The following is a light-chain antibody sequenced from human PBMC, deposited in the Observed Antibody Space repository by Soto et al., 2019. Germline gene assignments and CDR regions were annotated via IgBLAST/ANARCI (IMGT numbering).Light chain of an antibody. J-gene: IGLJ2*01. V-gene: IGLV2-11*01. CDR1: SSDVGGYTY. CDR3: CSYAGRDTVMK. CDR2: DVT. Sequence: QSALTQPRSVSGSPGQSVTISCTGSSSDVGGYTYVSWYQQHPGKAPKLVIFDVTKRPSGVPDRFSGSESGNTASLTISGLPAEDEDDYYCCSYAGRDTVMKFGGGTKVTVL.